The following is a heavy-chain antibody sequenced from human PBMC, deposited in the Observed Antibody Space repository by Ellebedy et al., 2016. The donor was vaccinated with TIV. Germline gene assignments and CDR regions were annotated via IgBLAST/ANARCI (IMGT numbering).Heavy chain of an antibody. CDR3: ARRITMVRGVITHYYYAMDV. CDR2: FHYGGTT. Sequence: MPSETLSLTCTVSGGSIRDYYWSWIRQPPGKGLEWIGHFHYGGTTRYNPSLGRRVTISVDTSKNQFSLTLNSVTTADTAVYYCARRITMVRGVITHYYYAMDVWGQGTTVTVSS. CDR1: GGSIRDYY. J-gene: IGHJ6*02. V-gene: IGHV4-59*01. D-gene: IGHD3-10*01.